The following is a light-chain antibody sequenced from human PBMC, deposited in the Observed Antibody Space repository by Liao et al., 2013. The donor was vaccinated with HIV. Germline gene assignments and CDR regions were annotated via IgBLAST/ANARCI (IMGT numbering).Light chain of an antibody. Sequence: SYELTQPPSVSVSPGQTASIFCSGDNLGDKHASWYQQKPGQSPVLVIYQDTRRPSGIPERFSGSNSGNTATLTISGTQAMDEADYYCQAWDSSTVIFGGGTKLTVL. J-gene: IGLJ2*01. V-gene: IGLV3-1*01. CDR1: NLGDKH. CDR2: QDT. CDR3: QAWDSSTVI.